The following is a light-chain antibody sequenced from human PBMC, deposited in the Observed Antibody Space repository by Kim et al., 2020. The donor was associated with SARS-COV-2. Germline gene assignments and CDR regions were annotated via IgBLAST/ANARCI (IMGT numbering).Light chain of an antibody. J-gene: IGLJ1*01. CDR2: DND. V-gene: IGLV1-51*01. CDR3: ATWDSSLTSYV. Sequence: GPKVRPSFPGTGSNIRSNFVSWYKQLPGAAPKLLIYDNDKRPSGIPDRFSGSKSGTSGTLGITGLQTGDEAEYYCATWDSSLTSYVFGIGTKVTVL. CDR1: GSNIRSNF.